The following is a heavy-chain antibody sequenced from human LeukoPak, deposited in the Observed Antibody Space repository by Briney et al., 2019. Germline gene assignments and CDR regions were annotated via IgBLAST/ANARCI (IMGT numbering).Heavy chain of an antibody. J-gene: IGHJ3*02. V-gene: IGHV3-7*01. CDR1: KITFSSYW. CDR3: ATSQTTSGRYGNAFDI. D-gene: IGHD6-19*01. CDR2: IKQDGSEK. Sequence: GGSLRLSCTSSKITFSSYWMSWVRQAPGKGLERVANIKQDGSEKYYVDSPKGRFTISRDNAKNSLYLQMNSLRAEDTAVYYCATSQTTSGRYGNAFDIWGQGTMVTVSS.